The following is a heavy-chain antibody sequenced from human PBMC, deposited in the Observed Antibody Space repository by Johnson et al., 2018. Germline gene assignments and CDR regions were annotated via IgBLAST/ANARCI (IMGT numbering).Heavy chain of an antibody. Sequence: QLVQSGGGVVQPGRSLRLSCAASGFTFSRYGMHWVRQAPGKGLEWVAVIWYDGSNKFYADSVQGRFTISRDNSRNTLYLQMNRLIAEDTAVYYCAPPLLAWERGGAFDSWGQGTMVTVSS. V-gene: IGHV3-33*01. CDR3: APPLLAWERGGAFDS. J-gene: IGHJ3*02. CDR2: IWYDGSNK. D-gene: IGHD1-26*01. CDR1: GFTFSRYG.